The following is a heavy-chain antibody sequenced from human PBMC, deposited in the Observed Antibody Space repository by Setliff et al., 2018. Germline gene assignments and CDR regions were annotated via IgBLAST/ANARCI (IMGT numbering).Heavy chain of an antibody. CDR1: GYTFTRYY. CDR2: ISAYNGKT. J-gene: IGHJ4*02. V-gene: IGHV1-18*01. CDR3: LRLVRYCTKIACQATSGDEV. Sequence: ASVKVSCKASGYTFTRYYMYWVRQAPGQGLEWMGWISAYNGKTYFAQKFQDRITLTTDTSTNTGYLELRGLRSDDTAVYYCLRLVRYCTKIACQATSGDEVWGLGTLVTVSS. D-gene: IGHD2-8*01.